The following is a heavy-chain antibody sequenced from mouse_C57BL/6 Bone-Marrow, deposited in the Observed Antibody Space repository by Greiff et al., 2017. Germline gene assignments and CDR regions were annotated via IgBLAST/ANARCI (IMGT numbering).Heavy chain of an antibody. J-gene: IGHJ1*03. V-gene: IGHV14-2*01. Sequence: VQLQQSGAELVKPGASVKLSCTASGFNIKDYYMHWVKQRTEQGLEWIGRIDPEDGETKYAPTFQGKATITADTSSNTAYLQRSSLTYEDTAVYYCALGSSKGYFDVWGTGTTVTVSS. D-gene: IGHD1-1*01. CDR1: GFNIKDYY. CDR3: ALGSSKGYFDV. CDR2: IDPEDGET.